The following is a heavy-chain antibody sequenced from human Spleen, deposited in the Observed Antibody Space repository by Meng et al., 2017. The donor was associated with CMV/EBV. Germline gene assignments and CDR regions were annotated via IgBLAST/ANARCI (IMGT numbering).Heavy chain of an antibody. CDR3: ARENIVVVPDWYFDL. V-gene: IGHV4-59*12. CDR2: IYYSGST. D-gene: IGHD2-2*01. Sequence: QGQLQESGPGLVKPSETLSLTCTVSGGSISSYYWSWIRQPPGKGLEWIGYIYYSGSTYYNPSLKSRVTISVDTSKNQFSLKLSSVTAADTAVYYCARENIVVVPDWYFDLWGRGTLVTVSS. J-gene: IGHJ2*01. CDR1: GGSISSYY.